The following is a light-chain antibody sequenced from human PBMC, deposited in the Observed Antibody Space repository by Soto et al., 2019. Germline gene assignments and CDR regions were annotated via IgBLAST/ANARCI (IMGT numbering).Light chain of an antibody. CDR2: AAS. Sequence: EIVMTQSPATLSVSPGERATLSCRASQSVRTDLACYQQKPGQPPRLLIYAASTRATGVPARFSGSGSGTEFTLTISSLQSEDFGVYYCQQYNKWPPLTFGGGTKVDIK. V-gene: IGKV3-15*01. CDR3: QQYNKWPPLT. CDR1: QSVRTD. J-gene: IGKJ4*01.